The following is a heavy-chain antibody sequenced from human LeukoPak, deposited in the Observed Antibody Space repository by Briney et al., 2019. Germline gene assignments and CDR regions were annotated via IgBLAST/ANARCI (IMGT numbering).Heavy chain of an antibody. D-gene: IGHD3-10*02. V-gene: IGHV3-48*03. CDR1: GFTFSSYE. CDR2: ISSSGSTI. Sequence: GGSLRLSCAASGFTFSSYEMNWVRQAPGKGLEWVSYISSSGSTIYYADSVKGRFTISRDNAKNSLYLQMNSLRAEDTAVYYCAQLGITMIGGVWGKGTTDTISS. CDR3: AQLGITMIGGV. J-gene: IGHJ6*04.